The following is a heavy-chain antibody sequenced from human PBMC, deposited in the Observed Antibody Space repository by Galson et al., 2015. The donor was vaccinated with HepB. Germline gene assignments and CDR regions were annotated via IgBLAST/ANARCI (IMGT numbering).Heavy chain of an antibody. CDR2: IYYSGST. V-gene: IGHV4-39*02. Sequence: SETLSLTCTVSGGSISSSSYYWGWVRQPPGKGLEWIGSIYYSGSTYYNPSLKSRVTISVDTSKNQFSLKLSSVTAADTAVYYCARDPSSGYYPSYYYMDVWGKGTTVTVSS. J-gene: IGHJ6*03. CDR1: GGSISSSSYY. D-gene: IGHD3-22*01. CDR3: ARDPSSGYYPSYYYMDV.